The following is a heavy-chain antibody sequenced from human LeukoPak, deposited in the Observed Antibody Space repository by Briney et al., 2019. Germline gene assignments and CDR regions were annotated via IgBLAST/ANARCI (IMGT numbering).Heavy chain of an antibody. CDR1: GGSISSSSYY. V-gene: IGHV4-39*07. CDR3: ARRRYYYDSSGYYHRIYFDY. J-gene: IGHJ4*02. CDR2: IYYSGST. D-gene: IGHD3-22*01. Sequence: SETLSLTCTVSGGSISSSSYYWGWIRQPPGKGLEWIGSIYYSGSTYYNPSLKSRVTVSVDTSKNQFSLKLSSVTAADTAVYYCARRRYYYDSSGYYHRIYFDYWGQGTLVTVSS.